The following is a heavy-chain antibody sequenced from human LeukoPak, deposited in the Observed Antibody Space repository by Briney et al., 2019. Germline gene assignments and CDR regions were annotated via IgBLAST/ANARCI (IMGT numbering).Heavy chain of an antibody. D-gene: IGHD3-10*01. J-gene: IGHJ6*03. CDR1: GGSMSSYY. V-gene: IGHV4-59*12. Sequence: PSETLSLTCSVSGGSMSSYYWSWIRQSPGKGLEWIGYIYHSGSTNYNPSLKSRVTISVDTSKNQFSLKLSSVTAADTAVYYCARGGRWFGELPRYYYHYMDVWGKGTTVTVSS. CDR3: ARGGRWFGELPRYYYHYMDV. CDR2: IYHSGST.